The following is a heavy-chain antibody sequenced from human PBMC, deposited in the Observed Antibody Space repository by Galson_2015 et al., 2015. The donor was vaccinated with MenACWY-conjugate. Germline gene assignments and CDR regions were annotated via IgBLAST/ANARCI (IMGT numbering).Heavy chain of an antibody. Sequence: PALVKPTQTLTLPCTFSGFSLSTSGMCVSWIRQPPGKALEWLALIDWDDDKYYSTSLKTRLTISKDTSKNQVVLTMTNMDPVDTATYYCARIRNTMVREGLAPRPLGFDPWGQGTLVTVSS. J-gene: IGHJ5*02. CDR1: GFSLSTSGMC. CDR2: IDWDDDK. V-gene: IGHV2-70*01. CDR3: ARIRNTMVREGLAPRPLGFDP. D-gene: IGHD3-10*01.